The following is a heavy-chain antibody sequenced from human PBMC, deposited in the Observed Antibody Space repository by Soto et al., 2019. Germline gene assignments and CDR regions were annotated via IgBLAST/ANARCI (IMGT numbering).Heavy chain of an antibody. CDR1: GGSISSYY. CDR2: IYYSGSA. Sequence: PSETLSLTCTVSGGSISSYYWSWMRQPPGKGLEWMGHIYYSGSANYNPSLRSRVTISLDTSKNQFSLKLRSVTAADTAVYYCGRLQGYCIDTRCSAQYALDVWGQGTTVTVSS. CDR3: GRLQGYCIDTRCSAQYALDV. J-gene: IGHJ6*02. D-gene: IGHD2-2*01. V-gene: IGHV4-59*08.